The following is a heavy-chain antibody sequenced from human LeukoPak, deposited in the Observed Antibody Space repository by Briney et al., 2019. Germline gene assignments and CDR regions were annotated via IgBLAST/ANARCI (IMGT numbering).Heavy chain of an antibody. J-gene: IGHJ4*02. V-gene: IGHV1-18*01. D-gene: IGHD2-2*01. CDR2: ISAYNGNT. Sequence: ASVKVSCKASGYTFTSYGISWVRQAPGQGLEWMGWISAYNGNTNYAQKLQGRVTMTTDTSTSTAYMELRSLRSDDTAVYYCARSTGDVVVPAAPIPPGYYWGQGTLVTVSS. CDR3: ARSTGDVVVPAAPIPPGYY. CDR1: GYTFTSYG.